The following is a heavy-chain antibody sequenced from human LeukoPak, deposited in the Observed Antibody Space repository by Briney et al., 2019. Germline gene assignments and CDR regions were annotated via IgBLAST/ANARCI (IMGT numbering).Heavy chain of an antibody. CDR3: ARGSSGWSQGGGFDY. CDR2: IYYSGST. Sequence: SETLSLTCTVSGGSISSSSYYWGWIRQPPGKGLEWIGSIYYSGSTNYNPSLKSRVTMSVDTSKNQFSLKLSSVTAADTAVYYCARGSSGWSQGGGFDYWGQGTLVTVSS. V-gene: IGHV4-39*07. CDR1: GGSISSSSYY. D-gene: IGHD6-19*01. J-gene: IGHJ4*02.